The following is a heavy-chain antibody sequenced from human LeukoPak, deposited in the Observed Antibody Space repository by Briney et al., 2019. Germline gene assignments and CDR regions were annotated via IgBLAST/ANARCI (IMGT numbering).Heavy chain of an antibody. Sequence: SETLSLTCAVYGGSFSGYYWSWIRQPPGKGLEWIGEINHSGSTNYNPSLKSRVTISVDTSKNQFSLKLSSVTAADTAVYYCARLLYGSGSYSNIFDSWGQGILVTVSS. J-gene: IGHJ4*02. D-gene: IGHD3-10*01. CDR2: INHSGST. CDR1: GGSFSGYY. CDR3: ARLLYGSGSYSNIFDS. V-gene: IGHV4-34*01.